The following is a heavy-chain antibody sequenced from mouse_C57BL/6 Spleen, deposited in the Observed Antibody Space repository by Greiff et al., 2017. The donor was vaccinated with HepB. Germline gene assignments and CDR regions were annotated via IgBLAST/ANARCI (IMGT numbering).Heavy chain of an antibody. CDR1: GFTFSDYG. V-gene: IGHV5-17*01. J-gene: IGHJ1*03. CDR2: ISSGSSTI. CDR3: ARSLIGRRYFDV. Sequence: EVKLMESGGGLVKPGGSLKLSCAASGFTFSDYGMHWVRQAPEKGLEWVAYISSGSSTIYYADTVKGRFTISRDNAKNTLFLQMTSLRSEDTAMYYCARSLIGRRYFDVWGTGTTVTVSS.